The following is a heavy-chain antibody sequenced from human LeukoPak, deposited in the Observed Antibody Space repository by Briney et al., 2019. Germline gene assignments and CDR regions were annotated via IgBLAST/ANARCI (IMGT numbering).Heavy chain of an antibody. CDR1: GFTFDDYA. D-gene: IGHD3-22*01. CDR2: IRWNSGSI. CDR3: SKDKDSSGLHWYFDL. Sequence: GGSLRLSCAASGFTFDDYAMHWVRQARGKGLEWVSGIRWNSGSIGYAASVKGRFTISRDHAKNPLYLQMNSLRAEDMALYYCSKDKDSSGLHWYFDLWGRGTLVTVSS. V-gene: IGHV3-9*03. J-gene: IGHJ2*01.